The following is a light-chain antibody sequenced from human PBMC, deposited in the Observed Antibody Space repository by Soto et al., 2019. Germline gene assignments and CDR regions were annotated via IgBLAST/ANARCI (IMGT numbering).Light chain of an antibody. Sequence: QSALTQPASVSGSPGQSITISCTGNSHDVGGSNYVSWYQQHPGKAPKLIIYEVTDRPSGVSNRFSGSKSGNTASLTISGLQAEDEADYYCSSYTSSSTLVFGGGTKLTVL. CDR2: EVT. V-gene: IGLV2-14*01. CDR3: SSYTSSSTLV. J-gene: IGLJ2*01. CDR1: SHDVGGSNY.